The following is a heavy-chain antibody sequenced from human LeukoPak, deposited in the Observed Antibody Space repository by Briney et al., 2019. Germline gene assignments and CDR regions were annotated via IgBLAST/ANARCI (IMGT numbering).Heavy chain of an antibody. CDR1: GFTFDDYA. J-gene: IGHJ5*02. CDR3: VRGDFGSGSWHTWFDP. V-gene: IGHV3-20*01. Sequence: PGGSLRLSCAASGFTFDDYAMIWVRQAPGKGLEWVSYINWNGGTTDYADSVKGRFTISRDNAKNSLYLQINSLRAEDTALYHCVRGDFGSGSWHTWFDPWGQGSLVTVSS. CDR2: INWNGGTT. D-gene: IGHD3-10*01.